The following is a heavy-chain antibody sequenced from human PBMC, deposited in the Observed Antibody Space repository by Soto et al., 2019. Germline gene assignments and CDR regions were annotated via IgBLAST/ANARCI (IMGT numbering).Heavy chain of an antibody. CDR1: GFMFSNYA. J-gene: IGHJ1*01. V-gene: IGHV3-23*01. CDR3: VNNPLATTGGIEYFQH. CDR2: IKPTGGST. Sequence: EVQLLESGGGLVQPGGSLRLSCEASGFMFSNYALSWVRQAPGMGLEWVSSIKPTGGSTYYAYSVKGRFTISRDNSKNTLYLHMAGLRADDTAIYFCVNNPLATTGGIEYFQHWGRGTLVTVSS. D-gene: IGHD2-15*01.